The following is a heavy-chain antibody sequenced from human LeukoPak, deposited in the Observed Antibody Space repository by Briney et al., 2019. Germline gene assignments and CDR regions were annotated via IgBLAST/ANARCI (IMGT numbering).Heavy chain of an antibody. D-gene: IGHD3-10*01. J-gene: IGHJ4*02. CDR2: IYHSGST. CDR3: ARTYYYGSGNQFDY. V-gene: IGHV4-4*02. CDR1: GGSISSSNR. Sequence: SETLSLTCAVSGGSISSSNRWSWVRQPPGKGLEWIGEIYHSGSTNYNPSLKSRVTISVDKSKNQFSLKLNSVTAADTAVYYCARTYYYGSGNQFDYWGQGTLVTVSS.